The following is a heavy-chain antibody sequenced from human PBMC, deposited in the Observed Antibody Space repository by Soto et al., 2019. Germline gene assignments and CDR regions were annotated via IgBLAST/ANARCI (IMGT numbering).Heavy chain of an antibody. J-gene: IGHJ6*03. Sequence: SETLSLTCAVYGGSFSGYYWSWIRQPPGKGLEWIGEINHSGSTNYNPSLKSRVTISVDTSKNQFSLKLSSVTAADTAVYYCARGLINTDIPPYYYYMDVWGKGTTVTVSS. V-gene: IGHV4-34*01. D-gene: IGHD5-18*01. CDR3: ARGLINTDIPPYYYYMDV. CDR1: GGSFSGYY. CDR2: INHSGST.